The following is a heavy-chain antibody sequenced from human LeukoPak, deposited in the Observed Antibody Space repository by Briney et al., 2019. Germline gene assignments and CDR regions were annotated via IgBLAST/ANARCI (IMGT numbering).Heavy chain of an antibody. D-gene: IGHD2-2*01. CDR2: ISSISHYI. Sequence: PGGSLRLSRTASGFTFRSYSMNWVRQAPGKGLEWVSTISSISHYIYYADSVKGRFTISRDNAENSLYLQMNSLRAEDMAVYHCTRDLSLGMPQGCDYWGQGTLVTVSS. V-gene: IGHV3-21*01. CDR1: GFTFRSYS. CDR3: TRDLSLGMPQGCDY. J-gene: IGHJ4*02.